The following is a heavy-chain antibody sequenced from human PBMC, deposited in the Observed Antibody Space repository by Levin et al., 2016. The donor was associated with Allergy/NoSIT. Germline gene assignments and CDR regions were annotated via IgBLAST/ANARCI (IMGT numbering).Heavy chain of an antibody. V-gene: IGHV1-18*01. D-gene: IGHD3-10*01. CDR3: ARACSASCYGSGSYDY. J-gene: IGHJ4*02. CDR2: ISAYNGNT. CDR1: GYTFTSYG. Sequence: ASVKVSCKASGYTFTSYGISWVRQAPGQGLEWMGWISAYNGNTNYAQNLQGRVTMTTDTSTSTAYMELRSLRSDDTAMYYCARACSASCYGSGSYDYWGQGTLVTVSS.